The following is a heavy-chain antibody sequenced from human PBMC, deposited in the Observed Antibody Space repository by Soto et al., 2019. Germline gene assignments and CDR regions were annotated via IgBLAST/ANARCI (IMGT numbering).Heavy chain of an antibody. V-gene: IGHV1-18*01. CDR2: ISAYNGNT. CDR3: ARVIPVLRVLEWFSGKDWFDP. J-gene: IGHJ5*02. Sequence: PAASVKVSCKASGYTFTSYGISWVRQAPGQGLEWMGWISAYNGNTNYAQKLQGRVTMTTDTSTSTAYMELRSLRSDDTAVYYCARVIPVLRVLEWFSGKDWFDPWGQGTLVTVSS. CDR1: GYTFTSYG. D-gene: IGHD3-3*01.